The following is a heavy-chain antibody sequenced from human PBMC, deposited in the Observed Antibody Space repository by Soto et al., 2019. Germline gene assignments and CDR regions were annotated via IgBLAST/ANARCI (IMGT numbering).Heavy chain of an antibody. J-gene: IGHJ4*02. D-gene: IGHD2-15*01. Sequence: SETLSLTCTVSGGSISSYYWSWIRQPPGKGLEWIGYIYYSGSTNYNPSLKSRVTISVDTSKNQFSLKLSSVTAADTAVYYCARHPPVVEDEVVVAAHFDYWGQGTLVTVSS. CDR3: ARHPPVVEDEVVVAAHFDY. CDR1: GGSISSYY. V-gene: IGHV4-59*08. CDR2: IYYSGST.